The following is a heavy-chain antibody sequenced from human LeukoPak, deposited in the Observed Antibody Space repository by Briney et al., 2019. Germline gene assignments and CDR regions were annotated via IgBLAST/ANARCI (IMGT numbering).Heavy chain of an antibody. CDR3: ARVTEKQYLPFDS. D-gene: IGHD6-19*01. CDR1: GDSVSSNSAA. CDR2: TYYRSRWYN. V-gene: IGHV6-1*01. Sequence: SQTLSLTCAISGDSVSSNSAAWNWIRQSPSRGLEWLGRTYYRSRWYNEYALFVKSRISINPDTSKNQFSLQLNSVTPEDTAVYYCARVTEKQYLPFDSWGQGTLVTVSS. J-gene: IGHJ4*02.